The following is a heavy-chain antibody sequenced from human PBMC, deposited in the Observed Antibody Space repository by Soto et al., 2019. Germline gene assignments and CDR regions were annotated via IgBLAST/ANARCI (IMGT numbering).Heavy chain of an antibody. D-gene: IGHD3-22*01. J-gene: IGHJ4*02. V-gene: IGHV1-69*02. Sequence: QVQLVQSGAEVKKPGSSVKVSCKASGGTFSSYTISWVRQAPGQGLGWMGRIIPILGIANYAQKFQGRVTITADNSTSSAYMELSSLRSVDTAVYYCSCGQDSSGYFHYWGQGTPVTVSS. CDR1: GGTFSSYT. CDR2: IIPILGIA. CDR3: SCGQDSSGYFHY.